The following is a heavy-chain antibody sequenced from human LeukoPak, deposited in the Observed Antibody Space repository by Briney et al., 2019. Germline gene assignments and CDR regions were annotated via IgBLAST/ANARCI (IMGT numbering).Heavy chain of an antibody. CDR2: IYYSGST. CDR1: GGSISSSSYY. V-gene: IGHV4-39*01. J-gene: IGHJ3*02. Sequence: SETLSHTCTVSGGSISSSSYYWGWIRQPPGKGLEWIGSIYYSGSTYYNPSLKSRVTISVDTSKNQFSLKLSSVTAADTAVYYCARPYSGWLVQSEAFDIWGQGTMVTVSS. CDR3: ARPYSGWLVQSEAFDI. D-gene: IGHD6-19*01.